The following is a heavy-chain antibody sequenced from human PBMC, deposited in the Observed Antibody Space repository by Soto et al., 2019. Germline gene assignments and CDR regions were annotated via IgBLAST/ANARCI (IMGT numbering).Heavy chain of an antibody. CDR1: GFTFSSFG. D-gene: IGHD6-19*01. V-gene: IGHV3-30*18. CDR3: AKDRGWSSADLDY. J-gene: IGHJ4*02. Sequence: QVQLVESGGGVVQPGRSLRLSCAASGFTFSSFGTHWVRQVPGKGLEWVALISYDGSKKYYADSVKGRFTISRDKSKNTLYLQMNSLRVEDTAVHYCAKDRGWSSADLDYWGQGTLVTVSS. CDR2: ISYDGSKK.